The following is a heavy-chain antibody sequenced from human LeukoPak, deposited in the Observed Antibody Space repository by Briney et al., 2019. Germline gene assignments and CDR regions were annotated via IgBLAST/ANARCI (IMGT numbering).Heavy chain of an antibody. CDR3: ARQSRGSGSFADS. J-gene: IGHJ4*02. V-gene: IGHV4-39*01. Sequence: SETLSLTCTVSGASISSSTSYWGWIRQPPEKGLEWISFISYSGTTFYNPSLKSQVTISVDASKNQLSLKLSSVTAADTAVYYCARQSRGSGSFADSWGQGTLVTVSS. D-gene: IGHD3-10*01. CDR1: GASISSSTSY. CDR2: ISYSGTT.